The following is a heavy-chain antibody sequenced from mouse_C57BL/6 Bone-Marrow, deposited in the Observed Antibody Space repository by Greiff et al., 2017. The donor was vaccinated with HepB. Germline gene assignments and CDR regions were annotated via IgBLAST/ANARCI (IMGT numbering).Heavy chain of an antibody. CDR1: GYTFTSYG. CDR2: IYPRSGNT. D-gene: IGHD1-1*01. Sequence: QVTLKESGAELARPGASVKLSCKASGYTFTSYGISWVKQRTGQGLEWIGEIYPRSGNTYYNEKFKGKATLTADKSSSTAYMELRSLTSEDSAVYFCLTPDTTVGDFDYWGPGTTLTVSS. CDR3: LTPDTTVGDFDY. J-gene: IGHJ2*01. V-gene: IGHV1-81*01.